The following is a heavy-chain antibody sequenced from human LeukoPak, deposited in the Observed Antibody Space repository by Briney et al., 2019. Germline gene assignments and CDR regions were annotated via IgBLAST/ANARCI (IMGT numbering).Heavy chain of an antibody. J-gene: IGHJ4*02. CDR2: LYIGRDT. Sequence: SETLSLTCTVSDVTITNYYWTWIRQPAGKGLEWIGRLYIGRDTDYNPSLRSRVTMSADTSNSQFSLRLTSVTAADTATYYCARESRVVLGDGYHPDSWGPGTLITVSS. CDR3: ARESRVVLGDGYHPDS. D-gene: IGHD2-15*01. V-gene: IGHV4-4*07. CDR1: DVTITNYY.